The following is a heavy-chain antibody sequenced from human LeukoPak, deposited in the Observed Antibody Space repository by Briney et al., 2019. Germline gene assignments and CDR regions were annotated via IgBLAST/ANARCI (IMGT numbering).Heavy chain of an antibody. J-gene: IGHJ4*02. Sequence: PGGSLRLSCAASGFTFSNYGMSWVRQAPGKGLEWVSSISGSGGSTYYADAVRGRFTISRDNSKNSLYLQMNSLRAEDTAVYYCARGMYSSSWYGDYWGQGTLVTVSS. CDR3: ARGMYSSSWYGDY. D-gene: IGHD6-13*01. CDR2: ISGSGGST. V-gene: IGHV3-23*01. CDR1: GFTFSNYG.